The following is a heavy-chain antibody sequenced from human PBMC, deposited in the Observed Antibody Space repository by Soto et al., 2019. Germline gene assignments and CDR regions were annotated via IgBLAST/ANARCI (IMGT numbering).Heavy chain of an antibody. V-gene: IGHV1-69*13. CDR1: GGTFSGYA. D-gene: IGHD3-3*01. CDR2: IIPIFGTA. Sequence: AVKISCKASGGTFSGYAISWVRQAPGHGLEWMGGIIPIFGTANYEQKFQCRVTITAAASTITAYMVLCSLISEDTAAYYCARAPSPYYDFWSGYQMCFDLWGQGTVVTVSS. J-gene: IGHJ4*02. CDR3: ARAPSPYYDFWSGYQMCFDL.